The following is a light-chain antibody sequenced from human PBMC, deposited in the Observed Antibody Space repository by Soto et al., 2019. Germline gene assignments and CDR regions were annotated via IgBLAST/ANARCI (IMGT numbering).Light chain of an antibody. CDR1: QSVSSSN. CDR3: QQYGTSLLT. V-gene: IGKV3-20*01. CDR2: GAS. J-gene: IGKJ4*01. Sequence: EIVLTQSPGTLSLFPGERATLSCRASQSVSSSNLAWYQQKPGQAPRLLMYGASSRATGIPDRFSGSGSGTDFTLTISRLEPEDFAVYYCQQYGTSLLTFGGGTKVEIK.